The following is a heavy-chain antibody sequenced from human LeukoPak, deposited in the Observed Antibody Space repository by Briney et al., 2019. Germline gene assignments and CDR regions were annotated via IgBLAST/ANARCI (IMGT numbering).Heavy chain of an antibody. CDR2: FYSGDTT. D-gene: IGHD6-13*01. CDR1: GFTVNNY. J-gene: IGHJ4*02. Sequence: GGSLRLSCAPSGFTVNNYFNWVRRAPGKGLEGRSVFYSGDTTYYADSVKGRLPISTDTTKNMLYLQMNSLGADDTAVYYCARAAWYSSSWQEGYFFDYWGEGTLVTVSS. V-gene: IGHV3-53*01. CDR3: ARAAWYSSSWQEGYFFDY.